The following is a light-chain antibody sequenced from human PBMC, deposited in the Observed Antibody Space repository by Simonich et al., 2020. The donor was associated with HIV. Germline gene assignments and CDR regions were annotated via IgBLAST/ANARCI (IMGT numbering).Light chain of an antibody. Sequence: QSALTQPASVSGSPGQSITISCTGTSSDVVKYNLVSWYQHHPGKAPKLMIYEGTKRPSGVANRFSGSMSGNTASLTISGLQAEDEADYYCCSYAGSSSFWVFGGGTKLTVL. CDR2: EGT. V-gene: IGLV2-23*01. J-gene: IGLJ3*02. CDR1: SSDVVKYNL. CDR3: CSYAGSSSFWV.